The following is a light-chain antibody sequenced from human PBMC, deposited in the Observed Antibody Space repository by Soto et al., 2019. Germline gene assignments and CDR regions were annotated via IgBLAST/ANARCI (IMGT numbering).Light chain of an antibody. Sequence: EIVLTQSPATLSLSPGERATLSCRASQGVSSYLAWYQQKPGQAPRLLIYDASNRATGIPARFSGSGSGTDFTLTISSLEPEDFAVYYCQQRSNWLTFGQGTRLEIK. V-gene: IGKV3-11*01. J-gene: IGKJ5*01. CDR1: QGVSSY. CDR2: DAS. CDR3: QQRSNWLT.